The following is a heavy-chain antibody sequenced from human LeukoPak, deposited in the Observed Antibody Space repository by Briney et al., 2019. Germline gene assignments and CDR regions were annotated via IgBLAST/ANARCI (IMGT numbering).Heavy chain of an antibody. D-gene: IGHD5-18*01. CDR3: AKPLYSYGYYFDY. V-gene: IGHV3-30*18. Sequence: GGSLRLSCAASGFTFSSYGMHWVRQAPGKGLEWVAVISYDGSNKYYADSVKGRFTISRDNSKNTLYLQMSSLRAEDTAVYYCAKPLYSYGYYFDYWGQGTLVTVSS. CDR1: GFTFSSYG. J-gene: IGHJ4*02. CDR2: ISYDGSNK.